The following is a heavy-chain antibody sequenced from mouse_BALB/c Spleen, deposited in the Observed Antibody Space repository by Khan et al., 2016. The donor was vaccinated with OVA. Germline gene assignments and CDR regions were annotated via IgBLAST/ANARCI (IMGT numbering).Heavy chain of an antibody. V-gene: IGHV2-2*02. CDR3: ARRGKDYGRGALFAY. J-gene: IGHJ3*01. CDR2: IWSAGST. D-gene: IGHD2-4*01. CDR1: GFSLHNYS. Sequence: QVQLKESGPGLVQPSQSLSITCTVSGFSLHNYSVHWVRQSPGKGLEWLGVIWSAGSTDYNAAFISRLTISQDNSRSQVFFKMNSLQPKDTAIYYCARRGKDYGRGALFAYWGQGTLVTVSA.